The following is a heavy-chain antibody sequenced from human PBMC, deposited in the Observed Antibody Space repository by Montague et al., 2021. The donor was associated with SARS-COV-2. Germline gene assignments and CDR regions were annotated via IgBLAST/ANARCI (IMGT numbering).Heavy chain of an antibody. Sequence: SETLSLTCTVSGGSISSNFWSWIRQPPGKGLEWIGYINNSGSTNYNPSLKSRVTISVDTSKKQFSLQLSSVTAADTAVYYCARTRDYDPRFDYWGQGTLVTVSS. CDR1: GGSISSNF. J-gene: IGHJ4*02. CDR3: ARTRDYDPRFDY. V-gene: IGHV4-59*01. D-gene: IGHD4-17*01. CDR2: INNSGST.